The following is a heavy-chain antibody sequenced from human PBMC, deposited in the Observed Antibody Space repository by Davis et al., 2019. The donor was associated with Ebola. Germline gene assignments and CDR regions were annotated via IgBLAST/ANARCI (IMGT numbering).Heavy chain of an antibody. CDR2: IIPILGIA. CDR3: ARDPPYSGSYFYYFDY. J-gene: IGHJ4*02. D-gene: IGHD1-26*01. V-gene: IGHV1-69*04. CDR1: GGTFSSYA. Sequence: AASVKVSCKASGGTFSSYAISWVRQAPGQGLEWMGRIIPILGIANYAQKFQGRVTITADKSTSTAYMELSSLRSEDTAVYYCARDPPYSGSYFYYFDYWGQGTLVTVSS.